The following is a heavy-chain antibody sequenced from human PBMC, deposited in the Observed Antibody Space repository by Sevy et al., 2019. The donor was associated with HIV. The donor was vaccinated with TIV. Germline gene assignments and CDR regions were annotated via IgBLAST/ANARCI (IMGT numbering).Heavy chain of an antibody. J-gene: IGHJ4*02. CDR1: GFTSSNAW. CDR2: IISISDGGTA. Sequence: GSLRLSCAGSGFTSSNAWMNWVRQAPGKGLEWVGRIISISDGGTADYAAPVKGRFTISRDNSKNTVYLHMNSLRSEDTAVYYCAKESVSWYLDFWGQGTLVTVSS. CDR3: AKESVSWYLDF. V-gene: IGHV3-15*07. D-gene: IGHD6-13*01.